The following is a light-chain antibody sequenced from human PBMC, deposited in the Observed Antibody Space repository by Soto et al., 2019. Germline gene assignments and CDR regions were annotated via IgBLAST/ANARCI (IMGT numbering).Light chain of an antibody. J-gene: IGKJ2*01. Sequence: ESVLTQSPGTLSLSPGERATLYCRATQSVTTNYLAWYQQKPGQAPRLLIYGASIRATGIPDRFSGSGSGTDFTLTISRLEPEDFAVYYCQHYGSSPPNTFGQGTKLEIK. CDR3: QHYGSSPPNT. CDR1: QSVTTNY. V-gene: IGKV3-20*01. CDR2: GAS.